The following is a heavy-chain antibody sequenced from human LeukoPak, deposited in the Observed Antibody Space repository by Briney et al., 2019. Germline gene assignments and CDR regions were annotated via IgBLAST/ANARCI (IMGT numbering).Heavy chain of an antibody. CDR1: GYTLTELS. Sequence: VASVKVSCKVSGYTLTELSMHRVRQAPGKGLEWMGGFDPEDGETIYAQKFQGRVTMTEDTSTDTAYMELSSLRSEDTAVYYCASADIAARNFDYWGQGTLVTVSS. CDR2: FDPEDGET. J-gene: IGHJ4*02. V-gene: IGHV1-24*01. CDR3: ASADIAARNFDY. D-gene: IGHD6-6*01.